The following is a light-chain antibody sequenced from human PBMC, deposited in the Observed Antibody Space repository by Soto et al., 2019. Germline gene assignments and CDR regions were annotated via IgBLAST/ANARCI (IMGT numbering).Light chain of an antibody. CDR2: GAS. CDR1: QSVGRNY. Sequence: EIVLTQSPGTLSLSPGGRATLSCRASQSVGRNYLAWYQQKPGQAPRLLIYGASSRATGIPDRFSGSGSGTDFTLTLSRLEPEDFAVYYCQQYASSPLTFGGGTKVEIK. V-gene: IGKV3-20*01. J-gene: IGKJ4*01. CDR3: QQYASSPLT.